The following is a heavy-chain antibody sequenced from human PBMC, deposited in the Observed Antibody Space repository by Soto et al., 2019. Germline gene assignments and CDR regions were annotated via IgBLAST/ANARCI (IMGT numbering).Heavy chain of an antibody. CDR1: GGTFSSYA. V-gene: IGHV1-69*06. CDR2: IIPIFGTA. D-gene: IGHD4-17*01. CDR3: ARGYESVYGDTGGY. J-gene: IGHJ4*02. Sequence: SVKVSCKASGGTFSSYAISWVRQAPGQGLEWMGGIIPIFGTANYAQKFQGRVTITADKSTSTAYMELSSLRSEDTAVYYCARGYESVYGDTGGYWGQGTLVTV.